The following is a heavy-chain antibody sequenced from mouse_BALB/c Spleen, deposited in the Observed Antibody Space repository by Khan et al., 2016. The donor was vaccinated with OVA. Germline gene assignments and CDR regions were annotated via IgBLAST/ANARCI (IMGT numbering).Heavy chain of an antibody. V-gene: IGHV1-52*01. J-gene: IGHJ3*01. CDR2: INPSDSES. CDR3: ARREKYGYDPAWFAY. Sequence: QVQLQQSGAELVRPGASVKLSCKASGYTFTSYWMNWVRQRPSPGLEWIGKINPSDSESHYNQMFKDKATLPVDKSSGTAYKQLSSLTSEDSAVYYGARREKYGYDPAWFAYWGQGTLVTVSA. D-gene: IGHD2-2*01. CDR1: GYTFTSYW.